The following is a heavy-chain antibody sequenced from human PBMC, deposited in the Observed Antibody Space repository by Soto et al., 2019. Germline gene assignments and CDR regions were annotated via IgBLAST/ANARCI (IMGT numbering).Heavy chain of an antibody. Sequence: ASVKVSCKASGYTFTSYGISWVRQAPGQGLEWMGWISTYNSKTNYAQKLQDRVTMTTDTSTSTAYMELRSLRSEDTAVYYCARDRGPSSGYYPYWFDPWGQGTLVTVSS. CDR3: ARDRGPSSGYYPYWFDP. D-gene: IGHD3-22*01. V-gene: IGHV1-18*01. J-gene: IGHJ5*02. CDR1: GYTFTSYG. CDR2: ISTYNSKT.